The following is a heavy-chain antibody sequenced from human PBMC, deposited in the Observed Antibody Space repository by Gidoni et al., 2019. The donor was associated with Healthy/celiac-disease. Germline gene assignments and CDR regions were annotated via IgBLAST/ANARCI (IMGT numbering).Heavy chain of an antibody. Sequence: QVQLVQSGAEVKQPGSSVKVSCKASGGTFSSYAISWVRQAPGQGLEWMGGNIPIFGTANYAQKFQGRATITADESTSTAYMELSSLRSEDTAVYYCARGRGIVVVTAILNGAFDIWGQGTMVTVSS. CDR1: GGTFSSYA. CDR2: NIPIFGTA. J-gene: IGHJ3*02. V-gene: IGHV1-69*01. D-gene: IGHD2-21*02. CDR3: ARGRGIVVVTAILNGAFDI.